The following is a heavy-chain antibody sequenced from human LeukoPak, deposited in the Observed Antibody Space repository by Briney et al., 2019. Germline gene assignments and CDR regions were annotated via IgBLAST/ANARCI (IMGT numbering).Heavy chain of an antibody. Sequence: GASVTVSCKGSGYTFSSYDINWVRQATGQGLERMGWMNPDTGNSGYAQKFQGRVTMTRDTSISTAYMELSSLRSEDTAVYYCARLSQTPAYYDTSVYYYLGYWGQGTLVTVSS. CDR2: MNPDTGNS. CDR1: GYTFSSYD. D-gene: IGHD3-22*01. V-gene: IGHV1-8*01. CDR3: ARLSQTPAYYDTSVYYYLGY. J-gene: IGHJ4*02.